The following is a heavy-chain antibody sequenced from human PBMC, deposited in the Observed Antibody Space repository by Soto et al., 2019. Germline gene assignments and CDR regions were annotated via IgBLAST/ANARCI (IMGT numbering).Heavy chain of an antibody. CDR3: ARSPDSSGYYPRWYYYGMDV. Sequence: SETLSLTSDVSGGSISSSNWWIWVRQPPGKGLEWIGEIYHSGSTNYNPSLKSRVTISVDKSKNQFSLKLSSVTAAGTALYYCARSPDSSGYYPRWYYYGMDVWGQGTTVT. CDR2: IYHSGST. CDR1: GGSISSSNW. J-gene: IGHJ6*02. V-gene: IGHV4-4*02. D-gene: IGHD3-22*01.